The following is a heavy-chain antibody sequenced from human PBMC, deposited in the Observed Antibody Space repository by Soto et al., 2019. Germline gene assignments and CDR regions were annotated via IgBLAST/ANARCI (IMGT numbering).Heavy chain of an antibody. CDR2: IFRSGAS. J-gene: IGHJ5*02. V-gene: IGHV4-38-2*01. Sequence: KPSETLSLTCAVSGYSISGGYHWGWIRQPPGKGLEWIASIFRSGASHYSPSLKSRGTISVDTSRNQFSLKLISVTAADTAVYYCARARGADRPNWFDPWGQGTQVTVSS. CDR1: GYSISGGYH. D-gene: IGHD3-10*01. CDR3: ARARGADRPNWFDP.